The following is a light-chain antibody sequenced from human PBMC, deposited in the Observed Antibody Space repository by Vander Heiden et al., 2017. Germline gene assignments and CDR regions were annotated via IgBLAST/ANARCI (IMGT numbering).Light chain of an antibody. J-gene: IGKJ4*01. CDR2: GAF. CDR1: QNVNSN. Sequence: EIVMTQSPVTLSLSPGEGASLSCRASQNVNSNLAWYQQKPGQAPRLLIYGAFTRATGIPARFSGSGSGTEFTLTISSLQSEDFAVYFCQQDNSWPITFGGGTKVEIK. CDR3: QQDNSWPIT. V-gene: IGKV3-15*01.